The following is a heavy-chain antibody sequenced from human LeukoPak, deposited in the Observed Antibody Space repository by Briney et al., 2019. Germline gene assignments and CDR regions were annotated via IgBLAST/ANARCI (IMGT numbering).Heavy chain of an antibody. CDR2: INHSGST. J-gene: IGHJ3*02. V-gene: IGHV4-34*01. CDR1: GGSFSGYY. CDR3: ARRVTIFGVVMRAFDI. D-gene: IGHD3-3*01. Sequence: TSETLSLTCAVYGGSFSGYYWSWICLPPGKGLEWIGEINHSGSTNYNPSLKSRVTISVDTSKNQFSLKLSSVTAADTAVYYCARRVTIFGVVMRAFDIWGQGTMVTVSS.